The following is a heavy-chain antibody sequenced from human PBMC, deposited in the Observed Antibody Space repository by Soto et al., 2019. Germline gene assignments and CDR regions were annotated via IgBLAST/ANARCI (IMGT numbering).Heavy chain of an antibody. CDR2: ISRNSGTI. CDR3: VKDMGYGSSSTFDY. Sequence: SLRICCVEAGLYFDEFAIQWVRQAPGKGLEWVSGISRNSGTIEYADSVKGRFTVSRDNAKNSLYLQMDSLRAEDTALYYCVKDMGYGSSSTFDYWGQGTLVTVSS. V-gene: IGHV3-9*01. J-gene: IGHJ4*02. D-gene: IGHD3-10*01. CDR1: GLYFDEFA.